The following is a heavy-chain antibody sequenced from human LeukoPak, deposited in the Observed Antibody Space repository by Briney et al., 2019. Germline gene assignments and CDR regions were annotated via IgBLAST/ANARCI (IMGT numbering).Heavy chain of an antibody. D-gene: IGHD1-26*01. CDR1: GFTFSSYW. V-gene: IGHV3-7*01. J-gene: IGHJ4*02. CDR2: IKQDGSEK. Sequence: GGSLRLSCAASGFTFSSYWMSWVRQAPGKGLEWVANIKQDGSEKYYVDSVKGRFTISRDNAKNSLYLQMNSLRAEDTAVYYCARDRGPIVGAFDYWGQGTLVTVSS. CDR3: ARDRGPIVGAFDY.